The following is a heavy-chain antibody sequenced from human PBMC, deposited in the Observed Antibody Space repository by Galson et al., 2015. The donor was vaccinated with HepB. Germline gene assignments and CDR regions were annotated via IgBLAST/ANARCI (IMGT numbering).Heavy chain of an antibody. V-gene: IGHV3-7*01. J-gene: IGHJ1*01. CDR3: AKIKELLQPTEYFQH. D-gene: IGHD1-26*01. CDR1: EFTFNTYW. Sequence: SLRLSCAASEFTFNTYWMSWVRQAPGKGLEWVGNIKQDGSERSYVDSVRGRFTISRDNSKNTLYLQMNSLRAEDTAVYYCAKIKELLQPTEYFQHWGQGTLVAVSS. CDR2: IKQDGSER.